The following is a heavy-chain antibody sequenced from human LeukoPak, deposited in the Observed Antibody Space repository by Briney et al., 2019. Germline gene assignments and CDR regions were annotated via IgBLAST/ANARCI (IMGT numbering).Heavy chain of an antibody. CDR3: GRVSCTDSRCSSHYYIDV. Sequence: SETLSLTCAVYGGSFSGYYWSWIRQPPGKGLEWIGEINHSGSTNYNPSLKSRVTISVDTSKNQFSLKLNSVTAADTALYYCGRVSCTDSRCSSHYYIDVWGTGTTVTVSS. J-gene: IGHJ6*03. V-gene: IGHV4-34*01. CDR2: INHSGST. D-gene: IGHD2-8*02. CDR1: GGSFSGYY.